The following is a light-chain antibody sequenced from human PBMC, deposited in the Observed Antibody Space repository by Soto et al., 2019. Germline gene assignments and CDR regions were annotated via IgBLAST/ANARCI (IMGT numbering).Light chain of an antibody. V-gene: IGKV1-5*03. CDR3: QQHNDSFPT. CDR1: QNVNTW. Sequence: DIQMTQSPATLSASVGDRVTISCRASQNVNTWLAWYKQQPGKAPQLLIYKASSLESGIPSRFSGSGSGTDFTLTISSLRPDDFVTCYCQQHNDSFPTFGQGTKVEIK. CDR2: KAS. J-gene: IGKJ1*01.